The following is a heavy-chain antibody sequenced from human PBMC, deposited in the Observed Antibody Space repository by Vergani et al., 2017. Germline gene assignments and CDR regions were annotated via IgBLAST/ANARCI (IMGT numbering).Heavy chain of an antibody. J-gene: IGHJ4*02. Sequence: EVQLVESGGGLVKPGGSLRLSCAASGFTFSSSSMNWVRQAPGKGLEWVSSISSSSSYIYYADSVKGRFTISRDNAKNSLYLQMKSLRAEDTAVYYCARVKVGATSFDYWGQGTLVTVSS. CDR3: ARVKVGATSFDY. CDR1: GFTFSSSS. V-gene: IGHV3-21*01. CDR2: ISSSSSYI. D-gene: IGHD1-26*01.